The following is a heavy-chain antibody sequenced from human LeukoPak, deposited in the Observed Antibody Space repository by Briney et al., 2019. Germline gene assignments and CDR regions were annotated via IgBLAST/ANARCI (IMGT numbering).Heavy chain of an antibody. CDR3: ARDIVVVPAATGYYYYGMDV. CDR2: ISAYNGNT. Sequence: ASVTVSCKASGYTFTSYGISWVRQAPGQGLEWMGWISAYNGNTNYAQKLQGRVTMTTDTSTSTAYMELRSLRSDDTAVYYCARDIVVVPAATGYYYYGMDVWGQGTTVTVSS. J-gene: IGHJ6*02. V-gene: IGHV1-18*01. D-gene: IGHD2-2*01. CDR1: GYTFTSYG.